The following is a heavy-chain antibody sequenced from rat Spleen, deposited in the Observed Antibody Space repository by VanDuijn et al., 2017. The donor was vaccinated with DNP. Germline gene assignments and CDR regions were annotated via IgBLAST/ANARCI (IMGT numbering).Heavy chain of an antibody. Sequence: QVQLRQSGAEPAKPGSLVKISCKASGYTFTTYYITWIKQTTGQGLEYIGYINTGSGGTNYNEKFRGKATLTVDTSSNTAFMQLSSLTPDDSAVYYCARRRLPYWYFDFWGPGTMVTVSS. CDR1: GYTFTTYY. D-gene: IGHD1-4*01. V-gene: IGHV1-43*01. J-gene: IGHJ1*01. CDR2: INTGSGGT. CDR3: ARRRLPYWYFDF.